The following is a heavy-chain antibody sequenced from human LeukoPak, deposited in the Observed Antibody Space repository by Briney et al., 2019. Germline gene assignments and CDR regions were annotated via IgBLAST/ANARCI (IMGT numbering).Heavy chain of an antibody. J-gene: IGHJ4*02. Sequence: GGSLRLSCAASGFTFSSYAMHWVRQAPGKGLEWVAVISYDGSNKYYADSVKGRFTISRDNSRITLYLQMNSLRAEDTAVYYCARETDPYHFDYWGQGTLVTVSS. V-gene: IGHV3-30-3*01. CDR1: GFTFSSYA. CDR2: ISYDGSNK. D-gene: IGHD2-2*02. CDR3: ARETDPYHFDY.